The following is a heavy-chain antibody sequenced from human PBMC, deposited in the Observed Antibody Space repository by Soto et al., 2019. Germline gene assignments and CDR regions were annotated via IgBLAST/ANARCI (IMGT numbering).Heavy chain of an antibody. CDR1: GFFFNNYD. J-gene: IGHJ6*02. Sequence: QLVESGGGLTQAGGSLRLSCVGSGFFFNNYDMHWVRQVRGKGLEWVSAIGAADDPYYSVSVKGRFIVSRDNAQKSLYLKMNTLRAADRDVYFGARAYTGRLPRRGDYYYALDVWGRGTTVTVSS. D-gene: IGHD2-15*01. CDR2: IGAADDP. CDR3: ARAYTGRLPRRGDYYYALDV. V-gene: IGHV3-13*05.